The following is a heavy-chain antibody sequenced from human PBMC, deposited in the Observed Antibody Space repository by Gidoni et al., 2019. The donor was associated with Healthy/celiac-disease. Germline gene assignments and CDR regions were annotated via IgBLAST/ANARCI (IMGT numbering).Heavy chain of an antibody. Sequence: QVQLQESGPGLVKPSETLSLTCTVSGGSISSYYCSWIRQPPGKGLEWIGYIYYSGITNYNPSLKSRVTISVDTSKNQFSLKLSSVTAADTAVYYCARVVHYYDSSGLNWYFDLWGRGTLVTVSS. J-gene: IGHJ2*01. D-gene: IGHD3-22*01. CDR3: ARVVHYYDSSGLNWYFDL. V-gene: IGHV4-59*01. CDR2: IYYSGIT. CDR1: GGSISSYY.